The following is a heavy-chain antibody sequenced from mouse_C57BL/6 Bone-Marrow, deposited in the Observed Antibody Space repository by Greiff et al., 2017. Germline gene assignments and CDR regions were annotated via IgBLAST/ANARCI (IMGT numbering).Heavy chain of an antibody. Sequence: EVQLVESGPELVKPGASVKISCKASGYTFTDYYMNWVKQSHGKSLEWIGDINPNNGGTSYNQKFKGKATLTVDKSSSTAYMELRSLTSEDSAVYYCARKGYCFDYWGQGTTLTVSS. CDR1: GYTFTDYY. CDR2: INPNNGGT. V-gene: IGHV1-26*01. J-gene: IGHJ2*01. CDR3: ARKGYCFDY.